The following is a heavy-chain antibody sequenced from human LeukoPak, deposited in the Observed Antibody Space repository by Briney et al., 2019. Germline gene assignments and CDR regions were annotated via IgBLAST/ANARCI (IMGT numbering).Heavy chain of an antibody. CDR1: GFTFSSYS. Sequence: PGGSLRLSCAASGFTFSSYSMNWVRQDPGQGLEWVSYISSSSSTIYYADSVKGRFTNSRDNAKNSLYLQMNSLRAEDTAVYYCARVGDFWSGYRRSYYYYMDVWGKGTTVTFSS. CDR3: ARVGDFWSGYRRSYYYYMDV. D-gene: IGHD3-3*01. CDR2: ISSSSSTI. V-gene: IGHV3-48*01. J-gene: IGHJ6*03.